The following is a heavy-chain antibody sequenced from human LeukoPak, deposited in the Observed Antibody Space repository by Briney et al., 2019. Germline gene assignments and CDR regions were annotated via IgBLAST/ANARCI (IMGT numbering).Heavy chain of an antibody. CDR3: ARRDNKKNIDA. CDR1: GGSNTYF. J-gene: IGHJ5*02. D-gene: IGHD2-15*01. V-gene: IGHV4-59*01. CDR2: FYYSGAT. Sequence: PSETLSLTCTVSGGSNTYFWTWGLQPPGKGLEGIGYFYYSGATTYNPPPTSRLTLSVETSKNQFSLRLNSVTAADTAVYYCARRDNKKNIDAWCEESVVAVSS.